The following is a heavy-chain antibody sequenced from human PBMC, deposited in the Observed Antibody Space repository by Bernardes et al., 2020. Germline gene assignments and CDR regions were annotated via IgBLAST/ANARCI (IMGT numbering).Heavy chain of an antibody. Sequence: GGSLRLSCAASGFTVSSNYMSWVRQAPGKGLEWVSVIYSGGNTYYADSVKGRFTISRDNSRNTLFLQMNSLRAEDTAVYYCARDASGYTSGWYYFDYWGQGTLVTVSS. J-gene: IGHJ4*02. V-gene: IGHV3-66*01. D-gene: IGHD6-19*01. CDR2: IYSGGNT. CDR1: GFTVSSNY. CDR3: ARDASGYTSGWYYFDY.